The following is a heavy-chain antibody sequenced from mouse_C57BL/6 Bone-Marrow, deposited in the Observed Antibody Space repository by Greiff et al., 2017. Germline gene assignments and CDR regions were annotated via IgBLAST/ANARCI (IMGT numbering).Heavy chain of an antibody. V-gene: IGHV1-64*01. D-gene: IGHD2-4*01. CDR1: GYTFTNYW. Sequence: QVQLQQPGAELVKPGASVKLSCKASGYTFTNYWMHWVKQRPGQGLEWIGMMHPNGGSPDYNEKFKSEATLSVAKSSRTAYMELSSLTSEDSAVYDGERSDDYDEYTMDYWGQGTSVTVSS. CDR2: MHPNGGSP. J-gene: IGHJ4*01. CDR3: ERSDDYDEYTMDY.